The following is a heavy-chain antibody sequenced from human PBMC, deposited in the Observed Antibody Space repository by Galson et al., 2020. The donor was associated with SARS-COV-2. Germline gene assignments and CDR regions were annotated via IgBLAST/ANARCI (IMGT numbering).Heavy chain of an antibody. J-gene: IGHJ3*02. D-gene: IGHD3-3*01. CDR1: GGSISSSSSY. CDR2: IYYSGST. Sequence: SETLSLTCTVSGGSISSSSSYWGWIRQPPGKGLEWIGRIYYSGSTYYNPSLKSRVTISVDTSKNQFSLKLSSVTAADTAVYYCARSYYDFWSGYYEDAFDIWGQGTMVTVSS. V-gene: IGHV4-39*01. CDR3: ARSYYDFWSGYYEDAFDI.